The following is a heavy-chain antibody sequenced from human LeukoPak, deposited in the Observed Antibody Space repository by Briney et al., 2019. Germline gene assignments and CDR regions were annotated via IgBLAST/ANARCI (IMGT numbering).Heavy chain of an antibody. CDR2: ISGSGGST. J-gene: IGHJ6*03. CDR3: AKDSILTGSSYYYYYYMDV. CDR1: GFTFGDYA. D-gene: IGHD3-9*01. V-gene: IGHV3-23*01. Sequence: AGGSLRLSCTASGFTFGDYAMSWVRQAPGKGLEWVSAISGSGGSTYYADSVKGRFTISRDNSKNTLYLQMNSLRAEDTAVYYCAKDSILTGSSYYYYYYMDVWGKGTTVTISS.